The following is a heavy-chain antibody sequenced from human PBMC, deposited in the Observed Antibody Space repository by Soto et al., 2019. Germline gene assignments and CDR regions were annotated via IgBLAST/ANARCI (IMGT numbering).Heavy chain of an antibody. V-gene: IGHV3-30-3*01. CDR2: ISYDGSNK. D-gene: IGHD3-22*01. Sequence: PGGSLRLSCAASGFTFSSYAMHWVRQAPGKGLEWVAVISYDGSNKYYADSVKGRFTISRDNSKNTLYLQMNSLRAEDTAVYYCANGIGYYFESWGQGTLVTVSS. CDR3: ANGIGYYFES. CDR1: GFTFSSYA. J-gene: IGHJ4*02.